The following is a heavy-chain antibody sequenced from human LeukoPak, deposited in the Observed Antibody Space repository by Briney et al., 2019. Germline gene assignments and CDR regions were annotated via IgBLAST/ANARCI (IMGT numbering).Heavy chain of an antibody. V-gene: IGHV3-7*01. CDR1: GFTFSSYW. CDR3: ARDQIYYDSSGLDY. Sequence: GGSLRLSCAASGFTFSSYWMSWVRQAPGKGLEWVANIKQDGSEKYYVDSVKGRFTISRDNAKNSLYLQMNSLRAEDTAVYYCARDQIYYDSSGLDYWGQGTLVTVSS. J-gene: IGHJ4*02. CDR2: IKQDGSEK. D-gene: IGHD3-22*01.